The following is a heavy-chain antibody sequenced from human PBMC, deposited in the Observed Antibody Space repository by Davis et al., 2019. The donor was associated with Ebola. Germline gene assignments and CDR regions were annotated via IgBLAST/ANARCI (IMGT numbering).Heavy chain of an antibody. V-gene: IGHV1-69*11. CDR2: IIPLLRAS. J-gene: IGHJ4*02. D-gene: IGHD6-13*01. CDR3: ASRPRRAAAGDY. Sequence: SVKVSCKTSGGAFSSYAVGWLRQAPGQGLEWMGQIIPLLRASNYAQKFQDRVTITADESTTTAYMELRSLRSEDTAVYYCASRPRRAAAGDYWGQGTLVTVSS. CDR1: GGAFSSYA.